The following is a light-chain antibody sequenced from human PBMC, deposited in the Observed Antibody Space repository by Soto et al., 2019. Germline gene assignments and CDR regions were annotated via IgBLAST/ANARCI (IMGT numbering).Light chain of an antibody. J-gene: IGKJ2*01. V-gene: IGKV3-11*01. CDR3: QQRSNWPPYT. Sequence: PGETATLSCRASQSVSSYLAWYQQKPGQAPRLLIYDASNRATGIPARFSGSGSGTDFTLTISSLEPEDFAVYYCQQRSNWPPYTFGQGTKLEIK. CDR1: QSVSSY. CDR2: DAS.